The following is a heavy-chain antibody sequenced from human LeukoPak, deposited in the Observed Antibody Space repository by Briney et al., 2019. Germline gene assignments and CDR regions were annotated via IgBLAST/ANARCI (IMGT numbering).Heavy chain of an antibody. CDR2: IKEDGSEK. D-gene: IGHD3-3*01. J-gene: IGHJ6*02. CDR1: GFNFSSYW. Sequence: GGSLRLPCAASGFNFSSYWMSWVRQAPGNGLEWVANIKEDGSEKYYVDSVKGRFTISRDNAKKSLFLQMNSLRAEDTAVYYCARARTIFGVVISGMDVWGRGTTVTVSS. CDR3: ARARTIFGVVISGMDV. V-gene: IGHV3-7*01.